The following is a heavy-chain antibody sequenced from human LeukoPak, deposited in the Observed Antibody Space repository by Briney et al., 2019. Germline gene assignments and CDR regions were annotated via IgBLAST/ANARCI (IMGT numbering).Heavy chain of an antibody. Sequence: GSLRLSCAASGFTFSDYYMSWIRQPPGKGLEWIGEINHSGSTNYNPSLKSRVTISVDTSKNQFSLKLSSVTAADTAVYYCARGHRGGPQDFDYWGQGTLVTVSS. CDR2: INHSGST. D-gene: IGHD3-10*01. CDR3: ARGHRGGPQDFDY. V-gene: IGHV4-34*01. J-gene: IGHJ4*02. CDR1: GFTFSDYY.